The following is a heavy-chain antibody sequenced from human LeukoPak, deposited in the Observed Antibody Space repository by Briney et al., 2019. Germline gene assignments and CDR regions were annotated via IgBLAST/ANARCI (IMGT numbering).Heavy chain of an antibody. Sequence: EASVKVSCKASGGTFSSYAISWVRQAHGQGLEWMGGIIPIFGTANYAQKFQGRVTITADESTSTAYMELSSLRSEDTAVYYCARGLIETYDYVWGSYRYRYYYYYMDVWGKGTTVTVSS. CDR3: ARGLIETYDYVWGSYRYRYYYYYMDV. D-gene: IGHD3-16*02. CDR1: GGTFSSYA. J-gene: IGHJ6*03. CDR2: IIPIFGTA. V-gene: IGHV1-69*13.